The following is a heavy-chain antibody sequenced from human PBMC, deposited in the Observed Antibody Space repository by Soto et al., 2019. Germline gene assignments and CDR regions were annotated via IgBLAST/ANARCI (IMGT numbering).Heavy chain of an antibody. V-gene: IGHV3-23*01. CDR1: GVTFISYA. CDR3: AKDHTQGYYYMDV. Sequence: GGSLRLSCASSGVTFISYAMSWVRQAPGKGLEWVSVISGSGVSTYYADSVKGRFTISRDNSKNTLFLQMNSLRAEDTAVYYCAKDHTQGYYYMDVWGKGTTVTVSS. CDR2: ISGSGVST. J-gene: IGHJ6*03.